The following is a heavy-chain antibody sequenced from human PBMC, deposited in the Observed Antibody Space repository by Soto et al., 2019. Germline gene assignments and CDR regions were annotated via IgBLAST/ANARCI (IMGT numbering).Heavy chain of an antibody. CDR2: IVPIFGAA. Sequence: QVQLVQSGAEVKRPGSSVKVSCKASGGSFSNDGFSWVRQAPGQGLEWVGGIVPIFGAANYAQIFEGRVTITADESTSTTYMELSSLRFDDTALYYCTRGLQRGGSYLPGYWGPGALVTVSS. V-gene: IGHV1-69*01. D-gene: IGHD3-16*02. CDR1: GGSFSNDG. CDR3: TRGLQRGGSYLPGY. J-gene: IGHJ4*02.